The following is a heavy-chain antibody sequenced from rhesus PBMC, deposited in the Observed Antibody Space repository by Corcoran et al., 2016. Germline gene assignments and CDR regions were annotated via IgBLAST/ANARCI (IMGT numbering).Heavy chain of an antibody. Sequence: QVQLVQSGAEVKKPGASVKLSCKASGYTFTSYSINWVRQAPGQGLEGMGWINPSNGNTGYAKKFQGRVTMTRDTSTSTAYMELSSLRSEDTAVYYCAREGGYCSGGVCYAIDYWGQGVLVTVSS. J-gene: IGHJ4*01. CDR2: INPSNGNT. D-gene: IGHD2-8*01. V-gene: IGHV1-200*01. CDR1: GYTFTSYS. CDR3: AREGGYCSGGVCYAIDY.